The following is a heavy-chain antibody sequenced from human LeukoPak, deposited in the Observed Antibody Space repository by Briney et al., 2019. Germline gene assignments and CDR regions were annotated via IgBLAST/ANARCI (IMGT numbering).Heavy chain of an antibody. CDR3: ARELYSAAGFN. V-gene: IGHV3-74*01. D-gene: IGHD4-11*01. Sequence: TGGPLRLSCAASGFTFSSYSMNWVRQAPGKGLVWVSRVNSDGSTTAYADSVKGRFSISRDNAKNTLYLQMNSLRADDTAVYYCARELYSAAGFNWGRGTLVTVSS. CDR2: VNSDGSTT. CDR1: GFTFSSYS. J-gene: IGHJ4*02.